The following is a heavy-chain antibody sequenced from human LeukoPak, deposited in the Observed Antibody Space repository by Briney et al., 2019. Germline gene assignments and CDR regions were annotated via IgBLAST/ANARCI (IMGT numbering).Heavy chain of an antibody. J-gene: IGHJ4*02. CDR3: ARADTMIVVPGDY. CDR2: INPNSGGT. V-gene: IGHV1-2*02. D-gene: IGHD3-22*01. Sequence: AASVTVSCKASGYTFTGYYMHGVGQARGQGLEWMGWINPNSGGTNYAQKFQGRVTMTRDTSISTAYMELSRLRSDDTAVYYCARADTMIVVPGDYWGQGTLVTVSS. CDR1: GYTFTGYY.